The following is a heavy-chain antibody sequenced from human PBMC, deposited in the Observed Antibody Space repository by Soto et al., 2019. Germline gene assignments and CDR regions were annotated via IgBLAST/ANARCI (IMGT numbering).Heavy chain of an antibody. CDR1: GDSVSGNFAA. V-gene: IGHV6-1*01. CDR2: TYYRSKWYN. D-gene: IGHD6-19*01. J-gene: IGHJ3*01. Sequence: QVHLQQSGPGLGKPWQTLSLTCAISGDSVSGNFAAWNWIRQSPSRGLEWLGRTYYRSKWYNEYAVSVESRISINPDTSKNRFSLQLDSVTAEDTAVYYCARDPNSSGWINAFDVWGQGTMVTVSS. CDR3: ARDPNSSGWINAFDV.